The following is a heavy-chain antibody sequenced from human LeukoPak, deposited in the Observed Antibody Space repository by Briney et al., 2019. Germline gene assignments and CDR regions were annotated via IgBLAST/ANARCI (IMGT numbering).Heavy chain of an antibody. Sequence: GGSLRLSCAASGFTFSSYSMNWVRQAPGKGLEWVSYISSSSSTIYYADSVKGRFTISRDNAKNSLYLQMNSLRAEDTAVYYCARSGKWELILFDYWGKGTLVTVSS. CDR3: ARSGKWELILFDY. J-gene: IGHJ4*02. CDR1: GFTFSSYS. V-gene: IGHV3-48*01. CDR2: ISSSSSTI. D-gene: IGHD1-26*01.